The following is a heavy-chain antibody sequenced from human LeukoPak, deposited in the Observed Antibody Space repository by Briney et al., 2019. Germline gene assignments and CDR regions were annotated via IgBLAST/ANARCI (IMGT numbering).Heavy chain of an antibody. CDR2: IYYSGST. J-gene: IGHJ4*02. D-gene: IGHD1-26*01. V-gene: IGHV4-59*01. CDR1: GGSISSYY. CDR3: ARGWVGATDGVDY. Sequence: SETLSLTCTVSGGSISSYYWSWIRQPPGKGLEWIGYIYYSGSTNYNPSLKSRVTISVDTSKNQFSLKLSSVTAADTAVYYCARGWVGATDGVDYWGQGTLVTVSS.